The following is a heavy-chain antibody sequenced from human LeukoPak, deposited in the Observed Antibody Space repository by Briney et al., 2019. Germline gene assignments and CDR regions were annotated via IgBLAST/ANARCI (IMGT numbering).Heavy chain of an antibody. Sequence: GRSLRLSCAASGFTFSSYGMHWVRQAPGKGLEWVSYISSSSSTIYYADSVKGRFTISRDNAKNSLYLQMNSLRAEDTAVYYCARDSALDTAMDTFDYWGQGTLVTVSS. CDR1: GFTFSSYG. J-gene: IGHJ4*02. D-gene: IGHD5-18*01. CDR2: ISSSSSTI. CDR3: ARDSALDTAMDTFDY. V-gene: IGHV3-48*01.